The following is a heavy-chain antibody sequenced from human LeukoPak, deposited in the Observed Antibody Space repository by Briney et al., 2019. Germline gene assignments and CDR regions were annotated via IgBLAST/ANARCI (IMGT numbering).Heavy chain of an antibody. V-gene: IGHV4-59*01. D-gene: IGHD2-2*01. Sequence: SETLSLTCAVSGGSMRNYYWSWIRHPPGKGLERIGYTYDSGSSSYNPSLRSRVSISIHTSKHQFSLNLSSVTAADTAVYYCARGWASSWYYFDFWGQGTLVTVSS. J-gene: IGHJ4*02. CDR3: ARGWASSWYYFDF. CDR1: GGSMRNYY. CDR2: TYDSGSS.